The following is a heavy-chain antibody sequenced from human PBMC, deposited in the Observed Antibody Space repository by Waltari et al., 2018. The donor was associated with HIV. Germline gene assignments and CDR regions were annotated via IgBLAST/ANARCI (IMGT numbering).Heavy chain of an antibody. CDR2: IIPIFGTA. D-gene: IGHD1-26*01. CDR1: GGPLSSSA. CDR3: ARAPMYSGNPTGYFQH. J-gene: IGHJ1*01. Sequence: QVQLVQSGAEVKKPGSSVKVSCKASGGPLSSSAIRWVRQAPGQGLEWMGGIIPIFGTANYAQKFQGRVTITADKSTSTAYMELSSLRSEDTAVYYCARAPMYSGNPTGYFQHWGQGTLVTVSS. V-gene: IGHV1-69*06.